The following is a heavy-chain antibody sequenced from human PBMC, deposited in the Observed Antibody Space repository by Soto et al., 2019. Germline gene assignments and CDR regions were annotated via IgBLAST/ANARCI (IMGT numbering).Heavy chain of an antibody. J-gene: IGHJ4*02. CDR2: ISAYNGNT. V-gene: IGHV1-18*01. CDR1: GYTFTSYG. Sequence: ASVKVSCKASGYTFTSYGISWVRQAPGQGLEWMGWISAYNGNTNYAQKLQGRVTMTTDTSTSTAYMELRSLRSDDTAVYYCARDLPEMATEPYYFDYWGQGTLVTVSS. CDR3: ARDLPEMATEPYYFDY. D-gene: IGHD5-12*01.